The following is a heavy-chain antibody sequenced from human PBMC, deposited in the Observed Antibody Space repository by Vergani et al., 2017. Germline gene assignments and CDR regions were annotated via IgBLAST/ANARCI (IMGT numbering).Heavy chain of an antibody. V-gene: IGHV3-33*01. J-gene: IGHJ5*02. CDR1: GFTFSSYG. CDR2: IWYDGSNK. CDR3: ARGDSSVVVLFGELSRYNWFDP. Sequence: QVQLVESGGGVVQPGRSLRLSCAASGFTFSSYGMHWVRQAPGKGLEWVAVIWYDGSNKYYADSVKGRFTISRDNAKNSLYLQMNSLRAEDTAVYYCARGDSSVVVLFGELSRYNWFDPWGQGTLVTVSS. D-gene: IGHD3-10*02.